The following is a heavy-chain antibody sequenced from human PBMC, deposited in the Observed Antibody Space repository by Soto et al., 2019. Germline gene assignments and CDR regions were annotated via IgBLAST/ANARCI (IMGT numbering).Heavy chain of an antibody. V-gene: IGHV1-46*02. CDR3: AREDTIFGVVIIGMDV. D-gene: IGHD3-3*01. Sequence: GASVKVSSKASGYTLNSNYMRWVRQAHEQGLEWMGIINPSGGSTSYAQKFQGRVTMTRDTSTSTVYMELSSLRSEDTAVYYCAREDTIFGVVIIGMDVWGQGTTVTVSS. CDR1: GYTLNSNY. CDR2: INPSGGST. J-gene: IGHJ6*02.